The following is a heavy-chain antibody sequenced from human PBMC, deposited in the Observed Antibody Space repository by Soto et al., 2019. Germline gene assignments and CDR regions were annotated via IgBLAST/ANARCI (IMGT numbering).Heavy chain of an antibody. J-gene: IGHJ4*02. D-gene: IGHD5-12*01. Sequence: LSLTCTVSGGSISSYYWSWIRQPPGKGLEWIGYIYYSGSTNYNPSLKSRVTISVDMSKNQFSLKLSSVTAADTAVYYCARDLEMATIGYFDYWGQGTLVTVSS. V-gene: IGHV4-59*01. CDR3: ARDLEMATIGYFDY. CDR2: IYYSGST. CDR1: GGSISSYY.